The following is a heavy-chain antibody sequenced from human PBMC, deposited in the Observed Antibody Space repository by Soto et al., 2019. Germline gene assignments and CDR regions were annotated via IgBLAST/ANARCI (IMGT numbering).Heavy chain of an antibody. D-gene: IGHD2-15*01. CDR2: IYHSGST. Sequence: SETLSLTCAVSGGSISSGGYSWSWIRQPPGKGLEWIGDIYHSGSTYYNPSLKSRVTISVDRSKKQFSLKLSSVTAADTAVYYCVRAFREYCSGGSCYSGYWFDPWGQGTLVTVSS. CDR1: GGSISSGGYS. J-gene: IGHJ5*02. V-gene: IGHV4-30-2*01. CDR3: VRAFREYCSGGSCYSGYWFDP.